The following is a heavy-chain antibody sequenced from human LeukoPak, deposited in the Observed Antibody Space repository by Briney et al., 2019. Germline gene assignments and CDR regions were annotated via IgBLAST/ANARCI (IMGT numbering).Heavy chain of an antibody. CDR1: GFTFTSSA. Sequence: ASVKVSCKASGFTFTSSAVQWVRQARGQRLEWIGWIVVGSGNTNYARKFQERVTITRDMSTSTAYMELSSLRSEDTAVYYCAALEMDSGSAIDYWGQGTLVTVSS. V-gene: IGHV1-58*01. D-gene: IGHD1-26*01. CDR3: AALEMDSGSAIDY. CDR2: IVVGSGNT. J-gene: IGHJ4*02.